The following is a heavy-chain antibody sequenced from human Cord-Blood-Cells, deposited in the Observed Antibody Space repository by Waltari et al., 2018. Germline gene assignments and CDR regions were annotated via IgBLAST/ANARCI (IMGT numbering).Heavy chain of an antibody. CDR1: GGSISSSSYY. V-gene: IGHV4-39*01. D-gene: IGHD6-6*01. Sequence: QLQLQESGPGLVKPSETLSLTCTVSGGSISSSSYYWGWIRQPPGKGLEWIGSIYYSGCTYYNPALRSLVTISVDTSKNQFSLKLXXVTAADTAVYYCARXXGXAARXWFDPWGQGTLVTVSS. CDR3: ARXXGXAARXWFDP. J-gene: IGHJ5*02. CDR2: IYYSGCT.